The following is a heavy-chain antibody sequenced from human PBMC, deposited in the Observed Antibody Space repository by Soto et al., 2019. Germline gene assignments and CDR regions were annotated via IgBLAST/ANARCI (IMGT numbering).Heavy chain of an antibody. J-gene: IGHJ5*02. D-gene: IGHD2-15*01. CDR1: GFTFSSYA. CDR3: VRGGGGGLFDP. Sequence: HPGGSLRLSCAASGFTFSSYAMHWVRQAPGKGLEWVAVISYDGSNKYYADSVRGRFTISRDNAKRSLYLQMMSLTAEDTAIYYCVRGGGGGLFDPWGQGTMVTVSS. CDR2: ISYDGSNK. V-gene: IGHV3-30-3*01.